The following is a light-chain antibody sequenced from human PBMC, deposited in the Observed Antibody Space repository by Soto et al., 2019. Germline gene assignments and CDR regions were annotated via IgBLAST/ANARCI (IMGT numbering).Light chain of an antibody. CDR2: DVT. V-gene: IGLV2-11*01. CDR1: SSDVGGYNY. Sequence: QSALTQPRSVSGSPGQSVTICCTGTSSDVGGYNYVSWYQQHPGKAPKVMIYDVTKRPSGVPDRFSGSKSGNTASLTISGLQAEDEADYYCCSFAGSSHWVFGGGTKLTVL. J-gene: IGLJ3*02. CDR3: CSFAGSSHWV.